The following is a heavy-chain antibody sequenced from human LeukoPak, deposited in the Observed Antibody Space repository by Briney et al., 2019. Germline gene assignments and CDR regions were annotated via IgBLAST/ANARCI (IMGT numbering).Heavy chain of an antibody. D-gene: IGHD5-24*01. J-gene: IGHJ4*02. CDR3: ARDPVEISYDY. Sequence: GGXXRLSCAASGFTFSDYYMSWIRQAPGKGLEWVSYISSSGSTMYHADSVKGRFIISRDNAKNSLYLQMNSLRAEDTAVYYCARDPVEISYDYWGQGTLVTVSS. CDR1: GFTFSDYY. V-gene: IGHV3-11*04. CDR2: ISSSGSTM.